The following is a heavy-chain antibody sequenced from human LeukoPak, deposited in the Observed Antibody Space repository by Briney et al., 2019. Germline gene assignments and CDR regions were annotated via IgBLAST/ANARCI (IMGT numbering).Heavy chain of an antibody. V-gene: IGHV4-34*01. CDR1: GGSFSGYY. CDR3: ARRLRGRSYSGSRGSGFDY. D-gene: IGHD1-26*01. Sequence: PSETLSLTCAVYGGSFSGYYWSWIRQPPGKGLEWIGEIDHSGSTNYNPSLKSRVTISVDTSKNQFSLKLSSVTAADTAVYYCARRLRGRSYSGSRGSGFDYWGQGTLVTVSP. J-gene: IGHJ4*02. CDR2: IDHSGST.